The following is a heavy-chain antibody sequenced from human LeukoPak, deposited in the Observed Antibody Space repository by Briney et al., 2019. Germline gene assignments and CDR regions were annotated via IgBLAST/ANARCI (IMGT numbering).Heavy chain of an antibody. CDR3: ARDLPSNWYNWNDVSY. CDR2: INSDGSNT. Sequence: GGSLRLSCAASGFTFSSYWMSWVRQAPGKGLVWVSRINSDGSNTNYADSVKGRFTISRDNAKNALYLQMNSLRAEDTAVYYCARDLPSNWYNWNDVSYWGQGTLVTVSS. D-gene: IGHD1-20*01. V-gene: IGHV3-74*01. J-gene: IGHJ4*02. CDR1: GFTFSSYW.